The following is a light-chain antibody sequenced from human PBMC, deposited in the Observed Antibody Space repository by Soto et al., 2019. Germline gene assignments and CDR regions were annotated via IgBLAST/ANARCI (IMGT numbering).Light chain of an antibody. J-gene: IGLJ1*01. Sequence: QSALTQPRSVSGSPGQSVTISCTGTSSDVGGYNYVSWYQQHPGKAPKLMIYDVSKRPSGVPDRFSGPKSGNTASLTISGLQAEDEADYYCCSYAGTYTHYVFGTGTKVTVL. CDR3: CSYAGTYTHYV. V-gene: IGLV2-11*01. CDR1: SSDVGGYNY. CDR2: DVS.